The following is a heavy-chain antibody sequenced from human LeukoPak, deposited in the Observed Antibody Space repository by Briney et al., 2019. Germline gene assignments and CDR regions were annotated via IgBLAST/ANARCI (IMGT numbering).Heavy chain of an antibody. V-gene: IGHV4-61*01. CDR2: IYYSGST. CDR3: ARVDSSGYYVDY. D-gene: IGHD3-22*01. J-gene: IGHJ4*02. Sequence: KPSETLSLTCTVSGGSVSSGSYYWSWIRQPPGKGLEWIGYIYYSGSTSYNPSLKSRVTISVDTSKNQFSLKLSSVTAADTAVYYCARVDSSGYYVDYWGQGTLVTVSS. CDR1: GGSVSSGSYY.